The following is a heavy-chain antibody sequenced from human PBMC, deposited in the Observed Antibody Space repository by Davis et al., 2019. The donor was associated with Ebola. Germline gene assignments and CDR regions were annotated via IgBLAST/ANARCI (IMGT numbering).Heavy chain of an antibody. CDR1: GDSVSIGG. D-gene: IGHD3-16*01. CDR3: VRGWGRSGLDV. J-gene: IGHJ6*02. CDR2: TYDISKWYN. Sequence: HSQTLSLTCAISGDSVSIGGWNWIRQSPPRGLEWLGRTYDISKWYNDYAVSVKSRITINPDTSKNQLSLQLNSVPPADAAVYYCVRGWGRSGLDVWGQGTTVTVSS. V-gene: IGHV6-1*01.